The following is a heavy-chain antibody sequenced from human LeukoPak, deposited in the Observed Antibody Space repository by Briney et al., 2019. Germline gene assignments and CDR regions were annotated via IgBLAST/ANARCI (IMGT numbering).Heavy chain of an antibody. CDR1: GGSISSYY. D-gene: IGHD4-4*01. CDR2: IYYSGST. V-gene: IGHV4-59*01. CDR3: ARFSNYDYFDY. Sequence: SETLSLTCTVSGGSISSYYWSWIRQPPGKGLEWIGYIYYSGSTNYNPSLKSRVTITVDTSKNQFSLKLSSVTAADTAVYYCARFSNYDYFDYWGQGTLVTVSS. J-gene: IGHJ4*02.